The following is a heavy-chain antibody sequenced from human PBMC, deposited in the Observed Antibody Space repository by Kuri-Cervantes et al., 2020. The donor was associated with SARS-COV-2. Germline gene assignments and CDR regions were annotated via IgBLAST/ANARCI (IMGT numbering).Heavy chain of an antibody. V-gene: IGHV4-39*02. CDR1: GGSISSSSYY. CDR2: IYYSGST. Sequence: SETLSLTCTVSGGSISSSSYYWGWIRQPPGKGLEWIGSIYYSGSTYYNPSLKSRVTISVDTSKNQFSLKLSPVTAADTAVYYCARELGVPAATYFDYWGQGTLVTVSS. D-gene: IGHD2-2*01. J-gene: IGHJ4*02. CDR3: ARELGVPAATYFDY.